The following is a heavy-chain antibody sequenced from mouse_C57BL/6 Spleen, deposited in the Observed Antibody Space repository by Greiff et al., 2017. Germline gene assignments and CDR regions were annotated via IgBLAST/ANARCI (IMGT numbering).Heavy chain of an antibody. J-gene: IGHJ4*01. CDR1: GFNIKDDY. Sequence: VQLKESGAELVRPGASVKLSCTASGFNIKDDYMHWVKQRPEQGLEWIGWIDPENGDTEYASKFQGKATITADTSSNTAYLQLSSLTSEDTAVYYGTTGSARDYWGQGTPVTVSS. V-gene: IGHV14-4*01. CDR3: TTGSARDY. CDR2: IDPENGDT.